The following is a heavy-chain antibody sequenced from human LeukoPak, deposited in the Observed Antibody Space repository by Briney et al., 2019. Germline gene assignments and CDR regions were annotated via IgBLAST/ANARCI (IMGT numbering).Heavy chain of an antibody. Sequence: ASVKVSCKASGYTFTGYYMHWVRQAPGQGLEWMGWINPNSGGTNYAQKFQGRVTMTRDTSISTAYMELSRLRSDDTAVYYCARVKDYDFWSGYCFDYWGQGTLVTVPS. J-gene: IGHJ4*02. CDR3: ARVKDYDFWSGYCFDY. V-gene: IGHV1-2*02. D-gene: IGHD3-3*01. CDR2: INPNSGGT. CDR1: GYTFTGYY.